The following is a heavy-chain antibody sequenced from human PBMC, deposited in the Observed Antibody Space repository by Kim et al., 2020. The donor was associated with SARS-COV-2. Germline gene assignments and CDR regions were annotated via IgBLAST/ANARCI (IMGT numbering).Heavy chain of an antibody. D-gene: IGHD2-15*01. V-gene: IGHV3-23*01. Sequence: GGSLRLSCAASGFTFNTYAMSWVRQAPGKGLEWVSLISGAGVITYYADSVKGRFTIPRDNSKDTLYLQMNNLRAEDTAIYYCAKTRWTSAYYFDSWGQGTLVTVSS. J-gene: IGHJ4*02. CDR2: ISGAGVIT. CDR1: GFTFNTYA. CDR3: AKTRWTSAYYFDS.